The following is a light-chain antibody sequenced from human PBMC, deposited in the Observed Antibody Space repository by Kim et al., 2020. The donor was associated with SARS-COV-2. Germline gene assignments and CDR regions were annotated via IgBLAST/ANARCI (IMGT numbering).Light chain of an antibody. J-gene: IGKJ4*01. CDR3: QQYSTFPLT. CDR2: AVS. V-gene: IGKV1-16*02. Sequence: ASVGDRVTFTCRASQGINNHLAWFQQKSGKAPKSLIYAVSTLQSGVPSKFSGSGFGTDFTLTISSLQPEDFATYYCQQYSTFPLTFCGGTKVDIK. CDR1: QGINNH.